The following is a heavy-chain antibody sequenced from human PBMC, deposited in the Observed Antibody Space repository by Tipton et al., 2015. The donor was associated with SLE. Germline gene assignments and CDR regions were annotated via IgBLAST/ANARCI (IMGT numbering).Heavy chain of an antibody. V-gene: IGHV4-59*11. CDR1: GGSISSHY. D-gene: IGHD5-18*01. Sequence: LRLSCTVSGGSISSHYWSWIRQPPGKGLEWIGYIYYSGSTNYNPSLKSRVTISVDTSKNQFSLKLSSVTAADTAVYYCARAPRGYNYGVRVSYFDLWGRGTLVTVSS. CDR2: IYYSGST. CDR3: ARAPRGYNYGVRVSYFDL. J-gene: IGHJ2*01.